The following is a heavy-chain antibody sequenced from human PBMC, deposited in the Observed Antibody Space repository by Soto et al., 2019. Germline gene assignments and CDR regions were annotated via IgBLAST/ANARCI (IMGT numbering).Heavy chain of an antibody. D-gene: IGHD3-3*01. J-gene: IGHJ6*02. Sequence: ASVKVSCKDSGYTFTSYDINWVRQATGQGLEWMGWMNPNSGNTGYAQKFQGRVTMTRNTSISTAYMELSSLRSEDTAVYYCARVNITIFGVVIDYGMDVWGQGTTVTVSS. CDR2: MNPNSGNT. CDR3: ARVNITIFGVVIDYGMDV. V-gene: IGHV1-8*01. CDR1: GYTFTSYD.